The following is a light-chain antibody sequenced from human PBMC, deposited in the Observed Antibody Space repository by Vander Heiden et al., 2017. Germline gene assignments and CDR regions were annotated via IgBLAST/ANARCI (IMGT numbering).Light chain of an antibody. CDR1: PSISNY. CDR3: QQSYNSPYT. CDR2: GAS. V-gene: IGKV1-39*01. J-gene: IGKJ2*01. Sequence: PSSLSASVGDRVTLPCRASPSISNYLNWYQPKPGKAPNLLIYGASSLQSGVPSTFSGSGSGTDFTLTITSLQPEDFATYYCQQSYNSPYTFGQGTKLEIK.